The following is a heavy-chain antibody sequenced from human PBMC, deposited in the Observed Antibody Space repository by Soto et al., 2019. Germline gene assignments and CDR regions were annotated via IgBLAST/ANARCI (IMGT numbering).Heavy chain of an antibody. J-gene: IGHJ4*02. CDR2: IYHSGST. V-gene: IGHV4-30-2*01. D-gene: IGHD6-13*01. CDR3: ASSHAGAHITAAVH. Sequence: SETLSLTCAVSGGSITSGGYSWSWIRQPPGKGLEWIGYIYHSGSTYYNPSLKSRVTISVDRSKNQFSLKLSSVTAADTAVYYCASSHAGAHITAAVHWGQGTLVT. CDR1: GGSITSGGYS.